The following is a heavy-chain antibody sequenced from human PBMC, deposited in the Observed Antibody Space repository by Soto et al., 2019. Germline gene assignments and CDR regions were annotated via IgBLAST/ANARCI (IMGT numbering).Heavy chain of an antibody. CDR1: GFAFIGSA. CDR3: TRDLFSYDYSGILWFDP. Sequence: PRGAQTLSCAAPGFAFIGSAMYWVRHASGKGPAWVGRIRSKGHNYATEYAASVKGRFTISRDDSKNTAYLQMNSLQTEDTAVYYCTRDLFSYDYSGILWFDPWGQGTLVTVSS. D-gene: IGHD3-16*01. J-gene: IGHJ5*02. V-gene: IGHV3-73*01. CDR2: IRSKGHNYAT.